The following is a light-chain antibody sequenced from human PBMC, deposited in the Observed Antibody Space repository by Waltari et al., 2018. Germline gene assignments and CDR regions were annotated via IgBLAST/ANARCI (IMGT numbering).Light chain of an antibody. CDR2: STS. CDR3: LLYYGGAQV. Sequence: QTVLTQEPSLTVSPGGTVTLTCASSTGAVTSGYYPNWFQQKPGQTPRALIYSTSNEPSWTPARFSGSLLGGKAALTLSGVQPEDEADYYCLLYYGGAQVFGGGTKLTVL. CDR1: TGAVTSGYY. V-gene: IGLV7-43*01. J-gene: IGLJ2*01.